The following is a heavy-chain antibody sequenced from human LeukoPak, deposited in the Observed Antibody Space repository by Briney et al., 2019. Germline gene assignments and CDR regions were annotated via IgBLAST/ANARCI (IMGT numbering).Heavy chain of an antibody. CDR1: GDSVNKFY. D-gene: IGHD3-10*01. V-gene: IGHV4-59*02. CDR2: VYYSGST. J-gene: IGHJ3*02. Sequence: PSETLSLTCNVSGDSVNKFYWTWIRQTPGRGLEWMRYVYYSGSTNYNPSLKSRVTISIDTSRNQFSLNLRSVTAADTAVYYCVREKGHYGPGISYTTDAFDIWGQGTVVTVSS. CDR3: VREKGHYGPGISYTTDAFDI.